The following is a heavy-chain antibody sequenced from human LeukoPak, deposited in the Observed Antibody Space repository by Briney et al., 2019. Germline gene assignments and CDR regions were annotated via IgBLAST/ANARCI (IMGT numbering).Heavy chain of an antibody. J-gene: IGHJ4*02. Sequence: SETLSLTCTVSGGSISSYYWSWIRQPPGKGLEWIGYMYNSGSANYNPSLKSRDTISVDTSKNQFSLKLSSVTAADTAVYYCAREGSSGPLDYWGQGTLVTVSS. CDR3: AREGSSGPLDY. D-gene: IGHD6-19*01. CDR2: MYNSGSA. CDR1: GGSISSYY. V-gene: IGHV4-59*01.